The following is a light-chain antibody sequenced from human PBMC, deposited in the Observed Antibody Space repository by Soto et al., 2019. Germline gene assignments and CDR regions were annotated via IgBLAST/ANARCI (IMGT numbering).Light chain of an antibody. CDR3: QQYGSSPQT. CDR2: AAS. Sequence: EIQRTQSPPPLSSPVGDKLTTPFRASQGISNYLAWYQQKPGELPKLVIYAASILQTGVPSRFSGSGSGTDFTLTISRLEPEDFAVYYCQQYGSSPQTFGQGTRLEIK. J-gene: IGKJ5*01. CDR1: QGISNY. V-gene: IGKV1-27*01.